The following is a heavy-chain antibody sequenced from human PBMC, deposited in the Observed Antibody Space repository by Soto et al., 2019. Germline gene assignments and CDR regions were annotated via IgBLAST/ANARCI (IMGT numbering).Heavy chain of an antibody. J-gene: IGHJ4*02. CDR3: AHAGDFDLLSFDR. Sequence: QITLKESGPLLVRPAQTLTLTCAFSGFSLTTTRMGVVWIRQPPGKALEWLALIYWDDDKRYSPSLKNRLTVSKDTSTNRVVLTITNISPDDTGTYFCAHAGDFDLLSFDRWGPGTLVTVSS. CDR1: GFSLTTTRMG. V-gene: IGHV2-5*02. CDR2: IYWDDDK. D-gene: IGHD2-15*01.